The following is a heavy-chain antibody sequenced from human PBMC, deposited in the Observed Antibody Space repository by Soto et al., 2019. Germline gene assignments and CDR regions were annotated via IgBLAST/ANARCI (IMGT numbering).Heavy chain of an antibody. V-gene: IGHV1-69*13. CDR2: IIPIFGTA. D-gene: IGHD6-6*01. J-gene: IGHJ4*02. CDR1: GGTFSSYA. Sequence: WASVKVSCKASGGTFSSYAISWVRQAPGQGLEWMGGIIPIFGTANYAQKFQGRVTITADESTSTAYMELSSLRSEDTAVYYCARGAGIAARNFDYWGQGTLVTVSS. CDR3: ARGAGIAARNFDY.